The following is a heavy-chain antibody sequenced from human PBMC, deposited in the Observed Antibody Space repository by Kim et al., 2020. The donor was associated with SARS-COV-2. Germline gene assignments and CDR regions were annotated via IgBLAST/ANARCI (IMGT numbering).Heavy chain of an antibody. J-gene: IGHJ4*02. Sequence: GGSLRLSCAASGFTFSNYAMSWVRQAAGKGPEWVSAINSAANTYYANSVTGRFTISRDNSKNTLYLQMNSLRVEDTAICYCASDWHEDYWGQGTLVTVSS. CDR3: ASDWHEDY. CDR1: GFTFSNYA. D-gene: IGHD2-21*02. V-gene: IGHV3-23*01. CDR2: INSAANT.